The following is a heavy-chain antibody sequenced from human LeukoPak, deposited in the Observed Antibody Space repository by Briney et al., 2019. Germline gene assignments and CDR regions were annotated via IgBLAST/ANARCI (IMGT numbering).Heavy chain of an antibody. CDR1: GFAFSDSA. CDR2: IRSKTDSYTT. J-gene: IGHJ6*02. Sequence: PGGSLKLSCAASGFAFSDSAMHWVRQASGKGLEWVGHIRSKTDSYTTAYAASVKGRFTISRDDSKNTAYLQMNSLKTEDTAVYYCTRLDYGDRYYYGMDVWGQGTTVTVSS. V-gene: IGHV3-73*01. D-gene: IGHD4-17*01. CDR3: TRLDYGDRYYYGMDV.